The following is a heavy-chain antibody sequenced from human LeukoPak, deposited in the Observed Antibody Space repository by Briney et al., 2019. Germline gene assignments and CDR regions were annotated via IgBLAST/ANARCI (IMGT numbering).Heavy chain of an antibody. CDR2: FYYTGSS. D-gene: IGHD3-3*01. CDR1: GDSISSGDYY. CDR3: AGDFWSGSAFDI. Sequence: PSETLSLTCTVSGDSISSGDYYWNWIRQPPGKGLEWIGYFYYTGSSYYTPSLKSRVAMSVDTSKNQFSLKLSSVTAADTAVYYCAGDFWSGSAFDIWGQGTMVTVSS. V-gene: IGHV4-30-4*01. J-gene: IGHJ3*02.